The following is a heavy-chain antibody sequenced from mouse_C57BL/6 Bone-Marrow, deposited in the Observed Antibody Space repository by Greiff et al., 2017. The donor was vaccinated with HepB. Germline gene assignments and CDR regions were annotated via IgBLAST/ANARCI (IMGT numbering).Heavy chain of an antibody. CDR1: GYTFTSYW. CDR2: IYPGSGST. CDR3: ANYSNYAWYFYV. Sequence: QVQLQQPGAELVKPGASVKMSCKASGYTFTSYWITWVKQRPGQGLEWIGDIYPGSGSTNYNEKFKSKATLTVDTSSSTAYMQLSSLTSEDSAVYYCANYSNYAWYFYVWGTGTTVTVSS. V-gene: IGHV1-55*01. D-gene: IGHD2-5*01. J-gene: IGHJ1*03.